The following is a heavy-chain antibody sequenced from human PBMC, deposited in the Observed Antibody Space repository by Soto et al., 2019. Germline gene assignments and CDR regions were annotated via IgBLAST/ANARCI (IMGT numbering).Heavy chain of an antibody. J-gene: IGHJ4*02. CDR2: IYYSGST. Sequence: PSETLSLTCTVSGGSISSYYWSWIRQPPGKGLEWIGYIYYSGSTNYNPSLKSRVTISVDTSKNQFSLKLSSVTAADTAVYYCARDRYGDYYFDYWGQGTRVTVSS. CDR1: GGSISSYY. CDR3: ARDRYGDYYFDY. V-gene: IGHV4-59*01. D-gene: IGHD4-17*01.